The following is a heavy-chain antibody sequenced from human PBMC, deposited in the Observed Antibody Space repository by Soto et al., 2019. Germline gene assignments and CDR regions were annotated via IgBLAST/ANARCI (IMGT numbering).Heavy chain of an antibody. CDR1: GGSFSGYY. V-gene: IGHV4-34*01. CDR2: INHSGST. D-gene: IGHD3-16*01. J-gene: IGHJ3*02. Sequence: SETLSLSCAVYGGSFSGYYWSWIRQPPGKGLEWIGEINHSGSTNYNPSLKSRLTLSVDTSKNQFSLKLSSVTVADTAVYYCARDNPHLGDAFDIWGQGTMVTVSS. CDR3: ARDNPHLGDAFDI.